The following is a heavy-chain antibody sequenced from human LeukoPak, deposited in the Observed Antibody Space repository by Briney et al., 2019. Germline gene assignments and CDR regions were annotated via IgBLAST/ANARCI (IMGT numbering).Heavy chain of an antibody. CDR3: ARGDITIFGVVIGNNWFDP. Sequence: ASVKVSCKASGYTFTSYTMHWVRQAPGQRLEWMGWINAGNGNTKYSQKFQGRVTITRDTSISTAYMELSRLRSDDTAVYYCARGDITIFGVVIGNNWFDPWGQGTLVTVSS. J-gene: IGHJ5*02. CDR1: GYTFTSYT. V-gene: IGHV1-3*01. CDR2: INAGNGNT. D-gene: IGHD3-3*01.